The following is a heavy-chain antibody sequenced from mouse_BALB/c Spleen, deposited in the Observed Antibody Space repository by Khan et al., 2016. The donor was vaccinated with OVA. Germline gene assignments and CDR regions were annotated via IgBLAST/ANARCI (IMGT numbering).Heavy chain of an antibody. CDR2: IYPGDGRV. D-gene: IGHD2-10*01. CDR1: GYTFTNYW. V-gene: IGHV1S81*02. CDR3: ARNAYFGTYFDF. Sequence: QVQLQQSGAELVNPGASVRLSCKASGYTFTNYWVHWVIQRPGQGLEWIGEIYPGDGRVNYNQKFRIKATLTVDKSSNTAYMQLSSLTSEYSAVYYCARNAYFGTYFDFWGQGTSLSVSS. J-gene: IGHJ2*02.